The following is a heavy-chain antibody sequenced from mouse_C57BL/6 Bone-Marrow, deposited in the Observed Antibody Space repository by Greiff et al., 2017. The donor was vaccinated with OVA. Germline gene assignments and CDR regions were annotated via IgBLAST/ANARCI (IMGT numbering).Heavy chain of an antibody. Sequence: EVMLVESGGGLVKPGGSLKLSCAASGFTFSDYGMHWVRQAPEKGLEWVAYISSGSSTIYYADTVKGRFTISRDNAKNTLFLQMTSLRSEDTAMYYCARPLYGSSHWFAYWGQGTLVTVSA. V-gene: IGHV5-17*01. J-gene: IGHJ3*01. CDR2: ISSGSSTI. CDR1: GFTFSDYG. D-gene: IGHD1-1*01. CDR3: ARPLYGSSHWFAY.